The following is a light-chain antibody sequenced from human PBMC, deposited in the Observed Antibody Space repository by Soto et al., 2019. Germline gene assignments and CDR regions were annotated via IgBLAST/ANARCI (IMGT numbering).Light chain of an antibody. CDR1: QSLVYSDGNIY. J-gene: IGKJ5*01. Sequence: DVVLTQSPLSLPVTLGQPASISCRSTQSLVYSDGNIYLNWFQQRPGRSPRRLIYKVSNRDSGVPDRFSGSGSGTDFTLKISRVEAEDVGVYYCMQGTHWPPITFGQGTRLEIK. V-gene: IGKV2-30*01. CDR3: MQGTHWPPIT. CDR2: KVS.